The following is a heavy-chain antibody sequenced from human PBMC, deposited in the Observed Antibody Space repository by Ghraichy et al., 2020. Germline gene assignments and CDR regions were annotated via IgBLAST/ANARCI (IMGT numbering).Heavy chain of an antibody. J-gene: IGHJ6*02. V-gene: IGHV3-23*01. CDR1: GFTFSSYA. Sequence: GGSLRLSCAASGFTFSSYAMSWVRQAPGKGLEWVSAISGSGGSTYYADSVKGRFTISRDNSKNTLYLQMNSLRAEDTAVYYCAKDQSTVITYYYYYGMDVWGQGTTVTVSS. D-gene: IGHD4-17*01. CDR2: ISGSGGST. CDR3: AKDQSTVITYYYYYGMDV.